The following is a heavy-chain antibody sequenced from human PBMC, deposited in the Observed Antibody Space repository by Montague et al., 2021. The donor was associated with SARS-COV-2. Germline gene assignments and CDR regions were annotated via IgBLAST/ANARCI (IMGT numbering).Heavy chain of an antibody. D-gene: IGHD7-27*01. V-gene: IGHV3-33*01. CDR3: VGDPGDPDTFDY. CDR1: GFTYSKYG. J-gene: IGHJ4*02. Sequence: SLRLSCAASGFTYSKYGVHWVRQAPGKRLEWVASIWNDGSKKYHADSVKGRFTISRDNSNNMLYLQMDSLRAEDAAVYYCVGDPGDPDTFDYWGQGTQVTVSS. CDR2: IWNDGSKK.